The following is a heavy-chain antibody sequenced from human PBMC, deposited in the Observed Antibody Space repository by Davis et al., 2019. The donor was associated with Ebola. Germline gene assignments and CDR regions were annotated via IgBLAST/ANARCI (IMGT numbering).Heavy chain of an antibody. J-gene: IGHJ4*02. D-gene: IGHD3-10*01. V-gene: IGHV1-3*01. Sequence: ASVKVSCKASGHTFSSYAMHWVRQAPGQRLEWMGWIHGGNGNRKYSQKFQGRVTITMDTSTSTAYMELRSLRSDDTAVYYCAREGVYYFDYWGQGTLVTVSS. CDR1: GHTFSSYA. CDR3: AREGVYYFDY. CDR2: IHGGNGNR.